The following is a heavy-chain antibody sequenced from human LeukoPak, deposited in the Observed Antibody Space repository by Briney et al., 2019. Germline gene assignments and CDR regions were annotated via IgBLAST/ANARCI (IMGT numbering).Heavy chain of an antibody. CDR2: IYHSGST. J-gene: IGHJ6*03. D-gene: IGHD5-12*01. V-gene: IGHV4-38-2*02. CDR1: GYSISSGYY. Sequence: PSETLSLTCTVSGYSISSGYYWGWIRQPPGKGLEWIGSIYHSGSTYYNPSLKSRVTISVDTSKNQFSLKLSSVTAADTAVYYCARVVADGYYYYYMDVWGKGTTVTVSS. CDR3: ARVVADGYYYYYMDV.